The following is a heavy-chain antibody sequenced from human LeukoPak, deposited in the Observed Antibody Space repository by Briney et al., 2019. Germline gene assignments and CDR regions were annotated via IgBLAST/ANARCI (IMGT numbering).Heavy chain of an antibody. CDR3: ARAAHTTYVLGRYYYYAMDV. CDR1: GFXFSSYG. Sequence: GRSLRLSCAASGFXFSSYGMHWVRQAPGKGLEWVSYISGSGNTIYYADSVKGRFTISSDNPKNTLYLQMDSLRAEDTAVYYCARAAHTTYVLGRYYYYAMDVWGQGTTVTVSS. CDR2: ISGSGNTI. V-gene: IGHV3-48*01. J-gene: IGHJ6*02. D-gene: IGHD3-10*01.